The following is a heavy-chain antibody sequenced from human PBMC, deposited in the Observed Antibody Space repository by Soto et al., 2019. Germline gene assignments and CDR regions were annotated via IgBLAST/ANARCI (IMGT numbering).Heavy chain of an antibody. CDR1: GGTFSSYA. Sequence: QVQLVQSGAEVKKPGSSVKVSCKASGGTFSSYAISWVRQAPGQGLEWMGGIIPIFGTANYAQKFQGRVTITADEGTSTGYRGRSSLRYEATAVYYWAREGGGGYSGYDVGYFDYWGQGTLVTVSS. J-gene: IGHJ4*02. V-gene: IGHV1-69*01. CDR3: AREGGGGYSGYDVGYFDY. CDR2: IIPIFGTA. D-gene: IGHD5-12*01.